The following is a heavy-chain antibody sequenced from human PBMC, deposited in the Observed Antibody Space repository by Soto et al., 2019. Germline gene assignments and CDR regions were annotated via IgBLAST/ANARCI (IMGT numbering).Heavy chain of an antibody. Sequence: GGSLRLSCAASGFTFSSYAMSWVRQAPGKGLEWVSAISGSGGSTYYATAYAASVKGRFTISRDDSKNTAYLQMNSLKTEDTAVYYCTRWIQLRYGMDVWGQGTTVTVSS. J-gene: IGHJ6*02. CDR2: ISGSGGST. CDR1: GFTFSSYA. CDR3: TRWIQLRYGMDV. D-gene: IGHD5-18*01. V-gene: IGHV3-23*01.